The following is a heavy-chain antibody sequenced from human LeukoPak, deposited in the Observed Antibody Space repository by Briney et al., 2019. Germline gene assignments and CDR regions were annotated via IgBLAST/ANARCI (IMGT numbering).Heavy chain of an antibody. CDR1: GDSISSGSYY. Sequence: SETLSLTCTVSGDSISSGSYYWSWIRQPAGQGLEYIGRMYTSGSTNYNPSPKSRVTISVDTSKNQFSLKLSSVTAADTAVYYCARGYDGSGYYYRNWYFDLWGRGTLVTVSS. J-gene: IGHJ2*01. CDR2: MYTSGST. CDR3: ARGYDGSGYYYRNWYFDL. D-gene: IGHD3-22*01. V-gene: IGHV4-61*02.